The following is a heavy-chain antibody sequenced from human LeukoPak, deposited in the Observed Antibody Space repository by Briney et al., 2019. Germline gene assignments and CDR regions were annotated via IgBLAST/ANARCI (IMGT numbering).Heavy chain of an antibody. J-gene: IGHJ4*02. V-gene: IGHV3-23*01. CDR3: AKRVVITRSSYYFDY. CDR2: IPSSGGDT. CDR1: GFTFSNYA. Sequence: GGSLRLSCAASGFTFSNYAMSWVRQAPGKGLELVSAIPSSGGDTYYADSVKGRFTISRDNSKSTLYLQMNSLRAEDTAVYFCAKRVVITRSSYYFDYWGQGTLVTVSS. D-gene: IGHD3-22*01.